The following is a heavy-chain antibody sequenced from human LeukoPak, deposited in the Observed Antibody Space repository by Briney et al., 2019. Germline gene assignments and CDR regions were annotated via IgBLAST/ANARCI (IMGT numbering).Heavy chain of an antibody. V-gene: IGHV3-21*03. D-gene: IGHD3-9*01. CDR3: TTFIPNPPLRYFDWLSIDY. J-gene: IGHJ4*02. CDR2: ISSSSRYI. Sequence: GGSLRLSCAASGFTFSSYSMNWVRQAPGKGLEWVSSISSSSRYIYYADSMKGRFTISRDNAKNSLYLQMNSLKTEDTAVYYCTTFIPNPPLRYFDWLSIDYWGQGTLVTVSS. CDR1: GFTFSSYS.